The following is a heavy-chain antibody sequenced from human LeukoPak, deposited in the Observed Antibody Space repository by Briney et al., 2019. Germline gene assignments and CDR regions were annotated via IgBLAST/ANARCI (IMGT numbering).Heavy chain of an antibody. CDR1: GGTFSSYA. CDR3: ARDLGGTTGPEL. V-gene: IGHV1-69*13. J-gene: IGHJ4*02. D-gene: IGHD4-11*01. Sequence: GASVKVSCKASGGTFSSYAISWVRQAPGQGLEWMGGIIPIFGTANYAQKFQGRVTITADESTSTAYMELSSLRSEDTTVYYCARDLGGTTGPELWGQGTLVTVSS. CDR2: IIPIFGTA.